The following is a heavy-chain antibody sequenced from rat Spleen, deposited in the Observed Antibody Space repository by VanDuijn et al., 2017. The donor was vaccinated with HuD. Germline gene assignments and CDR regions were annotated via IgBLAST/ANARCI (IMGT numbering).Heavy chain of an antibody. V-gene: IGHV5-31*01. CDR1: GFTFNKYW. CDR2: ITNTGVGT. J-gene: IGHJ2*01. Sequence: EVQLVESGGGLVQPGGSLKLSCVASGFTFNKYWMTWIRPAPGKGLEWVASITNTGVGTYYPDSVKGRFTISRDNAKNTLYLQMNSLRSEDTATYYCTRDNIYTTDYYPDYFDYWGQGVMVTVSS. CDR3: TRDNIYTTDYYPDYFDY. D-gene: IGHD1-6*01.